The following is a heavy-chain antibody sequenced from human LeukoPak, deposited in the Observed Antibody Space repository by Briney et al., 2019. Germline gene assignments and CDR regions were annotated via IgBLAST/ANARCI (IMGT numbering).Heavy chain of an antibody. D-gene: IGHD3-10*01. CDR2: INHSGST. V-gene: IGHV4-34*01. CDR1: GGAFSGYY. CDR3: ARRRGFQSNYYYGSGSYYFDY. Sequence: SSETLSLTCAVYGGAFSGYYWSWIRQPPGKGLEWIGEINHSGSTNYNPSLKSRVTISVDTSKNQFSLKLSSVTAADTAVYYCARRRGFQSNYYYGSGSYYFDYWGQGTLVTVSS. J-gene: IGHJ4*02.